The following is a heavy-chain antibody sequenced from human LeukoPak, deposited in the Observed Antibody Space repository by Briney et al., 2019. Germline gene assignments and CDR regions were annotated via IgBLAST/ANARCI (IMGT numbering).Heavy chain of an antibody. J-gene: IGHJ6*02. D-gene: IGHD3-10*02. CDR3: ARGGVLRWSGGGYGMDV. Sequence: PSETLSLTCTVSGGSISSYYWSWIRQPPGKGLEWIGYIYYSGSTNYNPSLKSRVTISVDTSKKQFSLKLSSVTAADTAVCYCARGGVLRWSGGGYGMDVWGQGTTVTVSS. V-gene: IGHV4-59*01. CDR2: IYYSGST. CDR1: GGSISSYY.